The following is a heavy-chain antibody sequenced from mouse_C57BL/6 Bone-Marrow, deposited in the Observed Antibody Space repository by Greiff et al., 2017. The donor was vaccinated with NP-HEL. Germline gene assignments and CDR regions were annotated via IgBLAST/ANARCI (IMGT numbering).Heavy chain of an antibody. V-gene: IGHV1-81*01. D-gene: IGHD2-3*01. CDR1: GYTFTSYG. CDR3: AREDDGYYDYAMDY. J-gene: IGHJ4*01. Sequence: VQLQQSGAELARPGASVKLSCKASGYTFTSYGISWVKQRTGQGLEWIGEIYPRSGNTYYNEKFKGKATLTADKSSSTAYMELRSLTSEDSAVYFCAREDDGYYDYAMDYWGQGTSVTVSS. CDR2: IYPRSGNT.